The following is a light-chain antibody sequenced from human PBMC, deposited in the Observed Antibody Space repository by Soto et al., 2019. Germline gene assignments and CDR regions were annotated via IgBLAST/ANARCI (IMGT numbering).Light chain of an antibody. CDR3: SSYTSSSTLYV. V-gene: IGLV2-14*01. CDR1: SSDVGGYNY. J-gene: IGLJ1*01. Sequence: QSALTQPASVSGSPGQSITISCTGTSSDVGGYNYVSWYQQHPGKAPKLMIYDVSNRPSGVSNRFSGSKSGNTASLTISGLPAAAEADYYCSSYTSSSTLYVFGTGTKVTVL. CDR2: DVS.